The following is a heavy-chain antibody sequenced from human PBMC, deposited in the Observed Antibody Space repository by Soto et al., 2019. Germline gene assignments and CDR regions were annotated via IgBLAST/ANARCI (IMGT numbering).Heavy chain of an antibody. Sequence: GGSLRLSCAASGFTFSSYGMHWVRQAPGKGLEWVAVISYDGSNKYYADSVKGRFTISRDNSKNTLYLQMNSLRAEDTAVYYCAKELGGGFLEWLLDYYYGMNVWGQGTTVTVSS. V-gene: IGHV3-30*18. CDR2: ISYDGSNK. CDR3: AKELGGGFLEWLLDYYYGMNV. J-gene: IGHJ6*02. CDR1: GFTFSSYG. D-gene: IGHD3-3*01.